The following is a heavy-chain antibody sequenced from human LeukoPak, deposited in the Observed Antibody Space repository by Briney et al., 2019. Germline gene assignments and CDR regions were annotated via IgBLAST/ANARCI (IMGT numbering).Heavy chain of an antibody. V-gene: IGHV3-72*01. CDR1: GFTFSDHF. Sequence: GGSLRLSCAASGFTFSDHFLDWVRQAPGQGLEWVGRTRNKANSYITEYAASVKGRFTISRDDSKYSLYLQMSSLKTDDTAMYYCASIRGTFGYWGQGTLVTVSS. CDR2: TRNKANSYIT. CDR3: ASIRGTFGY. D-gene: IGHD1-26*01. J-gene: IGHJ4*02.